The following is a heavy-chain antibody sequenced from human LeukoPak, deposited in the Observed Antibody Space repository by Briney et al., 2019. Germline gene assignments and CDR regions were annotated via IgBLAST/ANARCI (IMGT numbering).Heavy chain of an antibody. CDR3: TRGAGWLIDY. V-gene: IGHV4-59*01. Sequence: SETLSLTCTVSDDSISDYYRGWIRQPPGKGLEWIGYFHNSGTSTYNPSLKSRVTISADTSKNQFSLKLNSLTTADTAVYYCTRGAGWLIDYWGQGILSPPPQ. CDR1: DDSISDYY. J-gene: IGHJ4*02. D-gene: IGHD3-16*01. CDR2: FHNSGTS.